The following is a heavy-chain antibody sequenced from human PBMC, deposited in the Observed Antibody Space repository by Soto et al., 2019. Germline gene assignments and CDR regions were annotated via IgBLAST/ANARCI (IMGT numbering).Heavy chain of an antibody. D-gene: IGHD4-4*01. J-gene: IGHJ5*02. CDR1: GCTCSRYW. Sequence: GSLRLSCAASGCTCSRYWMHWVLQAPVEGLMWVSRINSDGSMTSYADSVKGRFTISRDNAKNTVYLHMNSLRAEDTARYYCVRGKDQYNTLTYSYYDQWGQGTLVTVSS. CDR3: VRGKDQYNTLTYSYYDQ. CDR2: INSDGSMT. V-gene: IGHV3-74*01.